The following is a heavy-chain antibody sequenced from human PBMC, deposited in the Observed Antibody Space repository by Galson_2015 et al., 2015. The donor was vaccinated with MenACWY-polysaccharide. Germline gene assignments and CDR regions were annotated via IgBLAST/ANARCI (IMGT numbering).Heavy chain of an antibody. Sequence: SETLSLTCTVSGGSISSSSYYWGWIRQPPGKGLEWIGSIYYSGSTYYNPSLKSRVTISVDTSKNQFSLKLSSVTAADTAVYYCARGGPQWLVTKPFDYWGQGTLVTVSS. D-gene: IGHD6-19*01. CDR2: IYYSGST. CDR3: ARGGPQWLVTKPFDY. CDR1: GGSISSSSYY. J-gene: IGHJ4*02. V-gene: IGHV4-39*01.